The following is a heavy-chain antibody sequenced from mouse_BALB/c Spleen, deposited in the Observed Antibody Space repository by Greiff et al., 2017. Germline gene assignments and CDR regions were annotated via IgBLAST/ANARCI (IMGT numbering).Heavy chain of an antibody. J-gene: IGHJ4*01. V-gene: IGHV3-8*02. Sequence: EVKLMESGPSLVKPSQTLSLTCSVTGDSITSGYWNWIRKFPGNKLEYMGYISYSGSTYYNPSLKSRISITRDTSKNQYYLQLNSVTTEDTATYYCARGGDYDEAMDYWGQGTSVTVSS. CDR3: ARGGDYDEAMDY. CDR1: GDSITSGY. D-gene: IGHD2-4*01. CDR2: ISYSGST.